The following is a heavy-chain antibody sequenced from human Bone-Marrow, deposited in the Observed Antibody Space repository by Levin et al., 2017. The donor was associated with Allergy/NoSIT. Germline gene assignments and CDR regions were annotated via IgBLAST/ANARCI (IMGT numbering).Heavy chain of an antibody. Sequence: KSGGSLRLSCAASGFTFSNVWMNWVRQAPGKGLEWVGRIKNKADGGTTDYAALVKGRFTISRDDSKSMLYLQMDSLKTEDTGIYYCITPLHYYDSSGPSTTIMYWGQGTLVTVSS. CDR1: GFTFSNVW. D-gene: IGHD3-22*01. CDR3: ITPLHYYDSSGPSTTIMY. V-gene: IGHV3-15*01. CDR2: IKNKADGGTT. J-gene: IGHJ4*02.